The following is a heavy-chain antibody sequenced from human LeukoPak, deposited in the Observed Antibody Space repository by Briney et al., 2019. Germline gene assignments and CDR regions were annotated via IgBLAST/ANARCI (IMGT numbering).Heavy chain of an antibody. D-gene: IGHD3-10*01. J-gene: IGHJ4*02. Sequence: PGRSLRLSCAASGFSFSTYAMHWVRQAPGKGLEWVALIWHDASHTFYTDSVKGRFTTSRDNSKNTVYLRMNSLGGEDTAVYYCAREIFGSGSSPDYWGQGTLVTVSS. CDR3: AREIFGSGSSPDY. CDR1: GFSFSTYA. V-gene: IGHV3-33*01. CDR2: IWHDASHT.